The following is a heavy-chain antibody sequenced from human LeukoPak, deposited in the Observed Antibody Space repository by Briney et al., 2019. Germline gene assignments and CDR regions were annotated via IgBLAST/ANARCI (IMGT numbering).Heavy chain of an antibody. J-gene: IGHJ4*02. CDR1: GFTFSSYG. CDR3: AKDRYSYAFEYFES. Sequence: GGSLRLSCAASGFTFSSYGMHWVRQAPGKGLEWVAVISNGESKEYYADSVKGRFTISRDNSKNTLSLQVSSLRAEDTAVYYCAKDRYSYAFEYFESWGQGTLVTVSS. CDR2: ISNGESKE. V-gene: IGHV3-30*18. D-gene: IGHD3-16*01.